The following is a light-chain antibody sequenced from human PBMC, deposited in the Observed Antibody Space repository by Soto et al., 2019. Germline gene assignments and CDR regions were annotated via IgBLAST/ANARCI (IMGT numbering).Light chain of an antibody. J-gene: IGKJ5*01. V-gene: IGKV3-20*01. CDR1: QSVSNNY. Sequence: EIELTQSPGTLSLSPGATPTLSCSASQSVSNNYLAWYLQKTGQAPSLLFYVASNRATGIRYRFSGSGSGTDFTLTISRLEPEDFAVYYCQQYGSSPHTFGQWTRLEIK. CDR3: QQYGSSPHT. CDR2: VAS.